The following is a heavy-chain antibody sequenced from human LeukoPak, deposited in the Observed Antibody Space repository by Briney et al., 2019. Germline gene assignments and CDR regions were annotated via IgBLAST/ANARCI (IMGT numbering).Heavy chain of an antibody. CDR3: ARALHSYSYYIAV. CDR2: IYSGGNT. V-gene: IGHV3-53*01. J-gene: IGHJ6*03. CDR1: GFTVSSNY. D-gene: IGHD5-24*01. Sequence: AGGSLRLSCAASGFTVSSNYMNWVRQAPGKGLEWVSGIYSGGNTYYADSVKGRFTISRDNSKKTLYLQMNSLRAEDTGVYYCARALHSYSYYIAVWGKGTTVTVSS.